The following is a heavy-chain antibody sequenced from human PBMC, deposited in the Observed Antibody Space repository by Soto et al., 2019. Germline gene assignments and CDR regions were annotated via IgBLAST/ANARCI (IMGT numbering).Heavy chain of an antibody. CDR1: RFTFGGYA. Sequence: GGSLRLSCSASRFTFGGYAMSWVRQAPGKGLEWVSGITGNAANTVYADSVKGRFTISRDNSKNALYLQLNSLRAEDTAVYFCAKAARDCGGDCYSSYFDSWGQGALVTVSS. CDR2: ITGNAANT. J-gene: IGHJ4*02. D-gene: IGHD2-21*02. V-gene: IGHV3-23*01. CDR3: AKAARDCGGDCYSSYFDS.